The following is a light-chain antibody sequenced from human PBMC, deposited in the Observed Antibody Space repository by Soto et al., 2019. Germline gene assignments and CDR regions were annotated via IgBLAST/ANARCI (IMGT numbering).Light chain of an antibody. CDR2: DVS. CDR3: CSYAGSYTWV. CDR1: SSDIGAYNY. J-gene: IGLJ3*02. V-gene: IGLV2-11*01. Sequence: QSALTQPRSVSGSPGQSVTISCTGTSSDIGAYNYVSWYQHHPGKAPKFMIFDVSRRPSGVPDRFSGSKSGKAASLTISELQAVDEADYYCCSYAGSYTWVFGGGTKLTVL.